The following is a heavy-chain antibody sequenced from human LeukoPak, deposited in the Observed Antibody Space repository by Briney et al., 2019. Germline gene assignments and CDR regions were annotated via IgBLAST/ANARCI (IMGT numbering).Heavy chain of an antibody. CDR3: ARQPSNWDHAYNWFDP. CDR2: IYYSGST. Sequence: SETLSLTCTVSGGSISSSSYYWGWIRQPPGKGLEWIGSIYYSGSTYYNPSLKSRVTISVDTSKNQFSLKLSSVTAADTAMYYCARQPSNWDHAYNWFDPWGQGTLVTVSS. D-gene: IGHD7-27*01. V-gene: IGHV4-39*01. CDR1: GGSISSSSYY. J-gene: IGHJ5*02.